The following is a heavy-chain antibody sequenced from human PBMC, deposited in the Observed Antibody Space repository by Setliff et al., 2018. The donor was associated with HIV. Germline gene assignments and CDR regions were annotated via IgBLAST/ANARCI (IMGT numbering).Heavy chain of an antibody. CDR3: ATDDYGGDSFDN. Sequence: ASVKVSCKASGYTFTVYYMHWVRQAPGQGLEWMGWIKPDTGGTNYAQKFQGRVTMTRDTSITTAYMELSRLGSDATAVYYCATDDYGGDSFDNWGQGTLVTVSS. V-gene: IGHV1-2*02. CDR2: IKPDTGGT. CDR1: GYTFTVYY. J-gene: IGHJ4*02. D-gene: IGHD4-17*01.